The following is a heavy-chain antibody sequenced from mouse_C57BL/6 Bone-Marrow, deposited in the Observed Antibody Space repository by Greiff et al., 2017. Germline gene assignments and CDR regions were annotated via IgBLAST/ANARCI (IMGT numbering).Heavy chain of an antibody. CDR1: GYAFTNYL. D-gene: IGHD2-4*01. V-gene: IGHV1-54*01. J-gene: IGHJ4*01. CDR2: INPGSGGT. CDR3: ARGADYDEGYAMDC. Sequence: VQLVESGAELVRPGTSVKVSCKASGYAFTNYLIEWVKQRPGQGLEWIGVINPGSGGTNYNEKFKGKATLTADKSSSTAYMQLSSLTSEDSAVYFCARGADYDEGYAMDCWDQGTSVTVSS.